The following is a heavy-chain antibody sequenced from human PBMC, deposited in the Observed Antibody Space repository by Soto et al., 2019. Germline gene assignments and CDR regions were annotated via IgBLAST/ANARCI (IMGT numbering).Heavy chain of an antibody. CDR1: GGSVSSGSYY. J-gene: IGHJ6*02. D-gene: IGHD3-22*01. Sequence: SETLSLTCTVSGGSVSSGSYYWSWIRQPPGKGLEWIGEVYHSGSTNYNPSLKSRVTISVDKSKNQFSLKLSSVTAADTAVYYCARDSEGTTYYYDSSGPYGMDVWGQGTTVTVSS. CDR3: ARDSEGTTYYYDSSGPYGMDV. CDR2: VYHSGST. V-gene: IGHV4-61*01.